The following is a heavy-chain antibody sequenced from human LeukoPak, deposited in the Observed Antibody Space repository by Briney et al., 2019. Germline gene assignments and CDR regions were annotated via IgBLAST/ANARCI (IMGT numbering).Heavy chain of an antibody. CDR3: AKSGGYGLIDY. J-gene: IGHJ4*02. CDR1: GGSISSSSYY. V-gene: IGHV4-39*01. Sequence: SETLSLTCTVSGGSISSSSYYWGWIRQPPGKGLEWIGSIYYSGSTYYNPSLKSRVTISIETSKNQISPRLNSVTAADTAMYYCAKSGGYGLIDYWGQGTLVTVSS. CDR2: IYYSGST. D-gene: IGHD1-26*01.